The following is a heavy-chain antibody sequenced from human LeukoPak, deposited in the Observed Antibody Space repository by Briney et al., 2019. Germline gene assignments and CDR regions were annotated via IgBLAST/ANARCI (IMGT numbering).Heavy chain of an antibody. CDR1: GFTFRSHA. Sequence: GGSLRLSCATSGFTFRSHAMHWVRQSPGKGLEWVAQIWYDGSNKYYADSVKGRFSVSRDNSKNTLYLQMNSLRAEDTAVYYCARTSCLDYWGQGTLVTVSS. CDR2: IWYDGSNK. J-gene: IGHJ4*02. V-gene: IGHV3-30*04. D-gene: IGHD2-2*01. CDR3: ARTSCLDY.